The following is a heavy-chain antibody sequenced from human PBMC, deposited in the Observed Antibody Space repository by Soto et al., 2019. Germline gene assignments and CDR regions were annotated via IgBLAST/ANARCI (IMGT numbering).Heavy chain of an antibody. D-gene: IGHD2-15*01. CDR2: INAGNGNT. CDR1: GYTFTGYA. J-gene: IGHJ4*02. V-gene: IGHV1-3*01. CDR3: ARSHCSGGSCYSFRFDY. Sequence: ASVKVSCKASGYTFTGYAMHWVRQAPGQRLEWMGWINAGNGNTKYSQKFQGRVTITRDTSASTAYMELSSLRSEDTAVYYCARSHCSGGSCYSFRFDYWGQGTLVTVSS.